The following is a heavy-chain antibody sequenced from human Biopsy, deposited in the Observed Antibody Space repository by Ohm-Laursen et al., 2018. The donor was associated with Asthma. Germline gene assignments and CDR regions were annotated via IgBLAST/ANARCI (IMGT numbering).Heavy chain of an antibody. Sequence: GTLSLTCAVYGGSFSGYYWSWIRQPPGKGLEWIGEIPQGGATAVNPSLKSRVTISMDPSKSQFYLSLRSMTAADTAVYYCASGPEWSGLDVWGQGTTVTVSS. CDR1: GGSFSGYY. V-gene: IGHV4-34*01. CDR2: IPQGGAT. D-gene: IGHD1-14*01. CDR3: ASGPEWSGLDV. J-gene: IGHJ6*02.